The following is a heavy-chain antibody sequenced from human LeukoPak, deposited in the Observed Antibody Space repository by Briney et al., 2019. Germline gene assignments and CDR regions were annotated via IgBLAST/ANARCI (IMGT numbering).Heavy chain of an antibody. CDR1: GYTFTAYY. CDR3: ALSAWELGLYYYYGMDV. Sequence: ASVKSSCKASGYTFTAYYMNWVRQAPGQGLEWMGWITPNSGGTNYAQKLQGRVTMTTDTSTSTAYMELRSLRSDDTAVYYCALSAWELGLYYYYGMDVWGQGTTVTVSS. CDR2: ITPNSGGT. D-gene: IGHD7-27*01. J-gene: IGHJ6*02. V-gene: IGHV1-18*04.